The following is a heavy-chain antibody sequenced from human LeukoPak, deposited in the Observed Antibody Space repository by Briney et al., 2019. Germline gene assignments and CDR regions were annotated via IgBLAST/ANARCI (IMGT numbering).Heavy chain of an antibody. D-gene: IGHD6-13*01. Sequence: HGESLKISCKGSGYSFTSYWISWVRQMPGKGLEWMGRIDPSDSYTNYSPSFQGHVTISADKSISTAYLQWSSLKASDTAMYYCARQVGVAAAGTRSNWFDPWGQGTLVTVSS. V-gene: IGHV5-10-1*01. CDR3: ARQVGVAAAGTRSNWFDP. CDR2: IDPSDSYT. CDR1: GYSFTSYW. J-gene: IGHJ5*02.